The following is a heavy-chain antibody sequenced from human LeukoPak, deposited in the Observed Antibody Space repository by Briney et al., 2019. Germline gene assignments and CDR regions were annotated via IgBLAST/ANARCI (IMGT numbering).Heavy chain of an antibody. CDR3: AYYDSNGYHSNGY. D-gene: IGHD3-22*01. J-gene: IGHJ4*02. CDR1: GFTFSSYA. CDR2: ISGSGGRT. V-gene: IGHV3-23*01. Sequence: GGSLRLSCAASGFTFSSYAMSWVSHAPRKGLEWVSAISGSGGRTYYADSVKGRFTISRDNSKNTLYLQMNSLRAEDTTVYYCAYYDSNGYHSNGYWGQGTLVTVSA.